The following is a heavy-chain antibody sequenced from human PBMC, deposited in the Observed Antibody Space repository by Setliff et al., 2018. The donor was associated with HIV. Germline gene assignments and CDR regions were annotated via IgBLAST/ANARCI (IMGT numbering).Heavy chain of an antibody. CDR2: MYYRGTT. CDR3: VRPTSGWSGGSRFDP. CDR1: GGSIISSSYY. Sequence: SETLSLTCTVSGGSIISSSYYWGWIRQPPGKGLEWIGTMYYRGTTYNNPSLKSRVTFSADTSKNQFSLNLNSVTATDTAVYYCVRPTSGWSGGSRFDPWGQGTLVTVSS. J-gene: IGHJ5*02. D-gene: IGHD6-19*01. V-gene: IGHV4-39*01.